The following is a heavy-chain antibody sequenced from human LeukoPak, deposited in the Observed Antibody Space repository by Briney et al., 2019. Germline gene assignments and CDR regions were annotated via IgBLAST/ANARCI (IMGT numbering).Heavy chain of an antibody. D-gene: IGHD3-16*02. CDR1: GFTFSSYW. V-gene: IGHV3-74*01. J-gene: IGHJ3*02. Sequence: PGGSLRLSCASSGFTFSSYWMHWVRQAPGKGLVWVSRINSDGSSTSYADYVKGRFTISRDNAKNTLYLQMNSLRAEDTAVYYCARGDDYVWGSYPQGSAFDIWGQGTMVTVSS. CDR3: ARGDDYVWGSYPQGSAFDI. CDR2: INSDGSST.